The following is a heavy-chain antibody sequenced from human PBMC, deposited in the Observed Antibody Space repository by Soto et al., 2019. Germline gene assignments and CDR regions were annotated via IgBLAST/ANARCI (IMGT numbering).Heavy chain of an antibody. CDR3: GGYCSGGSCSH. Sequence: EVQLVESGGGLVQPGGSLRLSCAASGFTFSSYWMHWVRQAPGKGLVWVSRINSDGSSTSYADSVKGRFTISRDNAKNTMYLQMNSRRAEETAVYYCGGYCSGGSCSHWGQGTLVTVSS. J-gene: IGHJ1*01. CDR1: GFTFSSYW. V-gene: IGHV3-74*01. D-gene: IGHD2-15*01. CDR2: INSDGSST.